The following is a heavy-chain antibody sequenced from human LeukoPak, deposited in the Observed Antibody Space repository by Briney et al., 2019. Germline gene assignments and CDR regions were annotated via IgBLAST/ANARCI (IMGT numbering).Heavy chain of an antibody. CDR2: ISWNSGTI. CDR3: AKGHGGELVAGYPDYYFDY. Sequence: GGSLTLSCAASGLTFDDYAKHWVRQAPGKGLEWVAGISWNSGTIGYADPVKGRFTISRDNAKNSLYLQMNSLRAEDTASYYCAKGHGGELVAGYPDYYFDYWGQGTLVTVSS. D-gene: IGHD1-7*01. V-gene: IGHV3-9*01. CDR1: GLTFDDYA. J-gene: IGHJ4*02.